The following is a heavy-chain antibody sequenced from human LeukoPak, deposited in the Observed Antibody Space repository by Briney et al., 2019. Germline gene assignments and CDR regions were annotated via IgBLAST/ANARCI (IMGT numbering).Heavy chain of an antibody. J-gene: IGHJ5*02. Sequence: PGGSLRLSCAASGFTFTDYYMSWTRQAPGKGLEWVSYLSTSTTFINYADSVRGRFTISRDNAKNSLYLQMNSLRAEDTAVYYCARSPDVVETWFDLWGQGTLVTVSS. CDR2: LSTSTTFI. V-gene: IGHV3-11*03. CDR3: ARSPDVVETWFDL. CDR1: GFTFTDYY. D-gene: IGHD2-21*01.